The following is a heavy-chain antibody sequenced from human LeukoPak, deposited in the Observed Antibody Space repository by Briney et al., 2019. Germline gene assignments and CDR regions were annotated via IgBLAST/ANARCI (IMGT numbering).Heavy chain of an antibody. D-gene: IGHD2-21*01. CDR3: ARLSPIWWFY. Sequence: PSETLSLTCTVAGGSISSSSHYWGWIRQPPGKGLEWIGSIYYSGITYYNPSLKSRVTISSDTSMNQFSLKLTSVTAADTAVYYCARLSPIWWFYWGQGTLVTVSS. J-gene: IGHJ4*02. CDR2: IYYSGIT. V-gene: IGHV4-39*01. CDR1: GGSISSSSHY.